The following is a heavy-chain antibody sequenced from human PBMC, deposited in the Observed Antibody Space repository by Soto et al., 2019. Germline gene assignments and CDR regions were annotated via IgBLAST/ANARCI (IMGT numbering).Heavy chain of an antibody. CDR2: IYYSGST. D-gene: IGHD6-6*01. CDR1: GASVSTDGYY. Sequence: SETLSLTCTVSGASVSTDGYYWSWIRQPPGEGLEFIAYIYYSGSTDYHPSLKSRLSISMDTSKNQFSLKLSSVTAADTAVYYCARGSSPHYGMDVWGQGTTVTVSS. CDR3: ARGSSPHYGMDV. V-gene: IGHV4-31*03. J-gene: IGHJ6*02.